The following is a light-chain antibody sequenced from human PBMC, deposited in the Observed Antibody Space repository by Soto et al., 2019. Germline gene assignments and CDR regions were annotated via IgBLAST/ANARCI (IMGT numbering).Light chain of an antibody. V-gene: IGKV3-20*01. CDR1: QTVRNNY. J-gene: IGKJ4*01. Sequence: EFVLTQSPGTLSLSPGERATLSWRASQTVRNNYLAWYQQKPGQAPRLLIYDASSRATGIPDRFSGGGSGTDFTLTISRLEPEDFAVYYCQQFSSYPLTXGGGTKV. CDR3: QQFSSYPLT. CDR2: DAS.